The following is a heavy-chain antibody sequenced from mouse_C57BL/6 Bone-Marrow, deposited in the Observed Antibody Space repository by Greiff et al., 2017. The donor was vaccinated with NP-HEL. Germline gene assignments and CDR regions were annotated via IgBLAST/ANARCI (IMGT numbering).Heavy chain of an antibody. CDR2: ISYDGSN. J-gene: IGHJ3*01. Sequence: DVKLQESGPGLVKPSQSLSLTCSVTGYSITSGCYWNWIRQFPGNKLEWMGYISYDGSNNYNPSLKNRISITRDTSKNQFFLKLNSVTTEDTATYYCARGDYYGSRAWFAYWGQGTLVTVSA. D-gene: IGHD1-1*01. CDR1: GYSITSGCY. CDR3: ARGDYYGSRAWFAY. V-gene: IGHV3-6*01.